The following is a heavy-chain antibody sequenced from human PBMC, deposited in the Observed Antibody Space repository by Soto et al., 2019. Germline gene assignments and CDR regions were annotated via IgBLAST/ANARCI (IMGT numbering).Heavy chain of an antibody. J-gene: IGHJ4*02. D-gene: IGHD3-10*01. Sequence: ASVKVSCKASGGTFSSYAISWVRQAPGQGLEWMGWISAYNGNTNYAQKLQGRVTMTTDTSTSTAYMELRSLRSDDTVVYYCARDKGDGSGSYYGYWGQGTLVTVSS. V-gene: IGHV1-18*01. CDR2: ISAYNGNT. CDR1: GGTFSSYA. CDR3: ARDKGDGSGSYYGY.